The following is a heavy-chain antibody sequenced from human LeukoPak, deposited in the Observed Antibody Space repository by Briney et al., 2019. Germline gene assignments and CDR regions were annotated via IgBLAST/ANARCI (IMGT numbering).Heavy chain of an antibody. D-gene: IGHD3-22*01. J-gene: IGHJ4*02. CDR1: GFTFSSYA. CDR3: AKARGAPFYDSSGYQLPYFDY. V-gene: IGHV3-23*01. CDR2: ISGSGGST. Sequence: GGSLRLSCAASGFTFSSYAMSWVRQAPGKGLEWVSAISGSGGSTYYADSVKGRFTISRDNSKNTVYLQMSSLRAEDTAVYYCAKARGAPFYDSSGYQLPYFDYWGQGTLVTVSS.